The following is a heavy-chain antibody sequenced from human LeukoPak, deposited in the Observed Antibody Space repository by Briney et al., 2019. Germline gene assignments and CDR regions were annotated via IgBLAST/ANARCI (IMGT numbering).Heavy chain of an antibody. CDR2: IKYDDSEK. CDR1: GFFFNSYW. V-gene: IGHV3-7*01. Sequence: GGSLRLSCATSGFFFNSYWMTWVRQAPGKGLEWVANIKYDDSEKYLVESVKGRFTISRDNAQNSLFLQMDSLRVEDTAVYYCARDRAWNYFDYWGQGTLVTVSS. D-gene: IGHD3-3*01. CDR3: ARDRAWNYFDY. J-gene: IGHJ4*02.